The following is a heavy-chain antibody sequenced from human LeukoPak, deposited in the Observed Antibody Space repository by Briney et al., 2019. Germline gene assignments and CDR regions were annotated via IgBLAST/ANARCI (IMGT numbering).Heavy chain of an antibody. CDR1: GFTFRSCW. Sequence: GGSLRLSCAASGFTFRSCWMHWVRQAPGKGLVWVSRINSDGSTTNYADSVKGRFTISRDNAKNTLYLQMSSLRAEDTAVYYCARAPYFDFWSGYPPDYWGQGTLVTVSS. J-gene: IGHJ4*02. CDR3: ARAPYFDFWSGYPPDY. V-gene: IGHV3-74*01. CDR2: INSDGSTT. D-gene: IGHD3-3*01.